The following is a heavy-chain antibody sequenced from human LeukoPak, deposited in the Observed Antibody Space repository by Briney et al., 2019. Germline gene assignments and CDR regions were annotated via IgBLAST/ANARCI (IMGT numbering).Heavy chain of an antibody. CDR1: GYTFTSYY. V-gene: IGHV1-46*01. J-gene: IGHJ4*02. CDR3: ARETSRIAVAGTRNKVWDY. Sequence: ASVKVSCKASGYTFTSYYMHWVRQAPGQGLEWMGIINPSGGSTSYAQKFQGRVTMTRDTSTSTVYMELSSLRSEDTAVYYCARETSRIAVAGTRNKVWDYWGQGTLVTVSS. D-gene: IGHD6-19*01. CDR2: INPSGGST.